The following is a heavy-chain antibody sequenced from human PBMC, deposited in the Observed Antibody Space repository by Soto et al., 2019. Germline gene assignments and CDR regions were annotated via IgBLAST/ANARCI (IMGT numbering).Heavy chain of an antibody. D-gene: IGHD6-19*01. CDR2: INHSGST. CDR3: ARRPVPGNRGFNWFEP. V-gene: IGHV4-34*01. CDR1: VVSFSGYY. J-gene: IGHJ5*02. Sequence: PSETVSLTCAFYVVSFSGYYWSCIRHPPGKGLEWIGEINHSGSTNYNPSLKSRVTISVDTYKNQFSLKLSSVTAADTAVYYCARRPVPGNRGFNWFEPWGQGTLVSVSS.